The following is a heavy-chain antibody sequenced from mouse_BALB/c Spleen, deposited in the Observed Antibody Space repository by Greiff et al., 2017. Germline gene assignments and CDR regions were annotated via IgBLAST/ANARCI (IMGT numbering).Heavy chain of an antibody. V-gene: IGHV3-2*02. CDR2: ISYSGST. J-gene: IGHJ2*01. CDR1: GYSITSDYA. Sequence: EVKLQESGPGLVKPSQSLSLTCTVTGYSITSDYAWNWIRQFPGNKLEWMGYISYSGSTSYNPSLKSRISITRDTSKNQFFLQLNSVTTEDTATYYCARELGLNFDYWGQGTTLTVSS. CDR3: ARELGLNFDY. D-gene: IGHD4-1*01.